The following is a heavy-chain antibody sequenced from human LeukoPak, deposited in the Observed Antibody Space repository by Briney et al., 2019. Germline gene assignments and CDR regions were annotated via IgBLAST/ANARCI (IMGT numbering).Heavy chain of an antibody. CDR1: GFTFSSYS. CDR3: ASWTDSSGWYYYYYGMDV. V-gene: IGHV3-21*01. CDR2: ISSSSSYI. Sequence: GGSLRLSCAASGFTFSSYSMNWVRQAPGKGLEWVSSISSSSSYIYYADSVKGRFTISRDNAKNSLYLQMNSLRAEDTAVYYCASWTDSSGWYYYYYGMDVWGQGTTVTVSS. D-gene: IGHD6-19*01. J-gene: IGHJ6*02.